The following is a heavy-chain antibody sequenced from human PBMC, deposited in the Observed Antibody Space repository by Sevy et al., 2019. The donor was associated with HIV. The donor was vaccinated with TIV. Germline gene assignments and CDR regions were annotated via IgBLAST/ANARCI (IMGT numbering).Heavy chain of an antibody. Sequence: GGSLRLSCAASGFTFSSYAMHWVRQAPGKGLEWVAVISYDGRNKYYADSVKGRFTISRDNSKNTLYLQMNSLRAEDTAVYYCAREALVAVAGTMWFDPWGQGTLVTVSS. J-gene: IGHJ5*02. CDR2: ISYDGRNK. CDR1: GFTFSSYA. CDR3: AREALVAVAGTMWFDP. V-gene: IGHV3-30-3*01. D-gene: IGHD6-19*01.